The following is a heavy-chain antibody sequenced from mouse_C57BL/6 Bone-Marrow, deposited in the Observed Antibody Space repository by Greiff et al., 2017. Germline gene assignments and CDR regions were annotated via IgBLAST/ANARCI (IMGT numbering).Heavy chain of an antibody. CDR2: IYPRSGNT. D-gene: IGHD2-4*01. CDR1: GYTFTSYG. Sequence: VQRVESGAELARPGASVKLSCKASGYTFTSYGISWVKQRTGQGLEWIGEIYPRSGNTYYNEKFKGKATLTADKSSSTAYMELRSLTSEDSAVYFCAREEPMIKDYFDYWGQGTTLTVSS. J-gene: IGHJ2*01. V-gene: IGHV1-81*01. CDR3: AREEPMIKDYFDY.